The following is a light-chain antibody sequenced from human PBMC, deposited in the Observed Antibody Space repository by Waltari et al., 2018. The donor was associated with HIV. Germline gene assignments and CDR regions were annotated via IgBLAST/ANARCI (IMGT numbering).Light chain of an antibody. V-gene: IGLV2-11*01. CDR3: CSYGGSFFYV. CDR2: DVN. J-gene: IGLJ1*01. CDR1: SSDVGGTNY. Sequence: QSAMTQPRPVSGSPGQSVTISCTGTSSDVGGTNYVSWYQQHPGKAPKLMIYDVNKRPSGVPDRFSGSKSGNTASLTISGLQAEDEADYYCCSYGGSFFYVFGTGTKVTVL.